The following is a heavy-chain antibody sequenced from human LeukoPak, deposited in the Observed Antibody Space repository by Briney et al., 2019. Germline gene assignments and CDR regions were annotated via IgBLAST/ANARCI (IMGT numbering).Heavy chain of an antibody. V-gene: IGHV3-30*02. D-gene: IGHD6-6*01. CDR1: GFTFSSYG. CDR3: AREARYSSSSEGWFDP. Sequence: GGSLRLSCAASGFTFSSYGMHWVRQAPGKGLERVAFIRYDGNNKYYADSVKGRFTISRDNAKNSLYLQMNSLRAEDTAVYYCAREARYSSSSEGWFDPWGQGTLVTVSS. CDR2: IRYDGNNK. J-gene: IGHJ5*02.